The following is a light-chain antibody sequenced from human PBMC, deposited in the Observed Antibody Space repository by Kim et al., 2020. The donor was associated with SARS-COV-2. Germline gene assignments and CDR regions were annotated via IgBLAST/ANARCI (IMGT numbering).Light chain of an antibody. J-gene: IGKJ1*01. CDR3: QQYHSYST. CDR1: QTISSW. Sequence: DIQMTQSPSTVSASVGDGVTITCRASQTISSWLAWYQQRPGKAPKLLIYKASTLESGVPSRFSGSGSGTDFTLTISSLQPDDVATYYCQQYHSYSTFVQGTKVDIK. CDR2: KAS. V-gene: IGKV1-5*03.